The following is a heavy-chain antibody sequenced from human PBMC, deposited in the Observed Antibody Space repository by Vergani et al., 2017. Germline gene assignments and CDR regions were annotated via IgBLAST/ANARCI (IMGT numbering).Heavy chain of an antibody. J-gene: IGHJ6*02. D-gene: IGHD3-10*01. CDR3: ATDIPLARYGSGRPYYGMDV. CDR2: FDPEDGET. V-gene: IGHV1-24*01. CDR1: GYTLTELS. Sequence: QVQLVQSGAEVKKPGASVKVSCKVSGYTLTELSMHWVRQAPGKGLEWMGGFDPEDGETIYAQKFQGRVTMTGDTSTDTAYMELSSLRSEDTAVYYCATDIPLARYGSGRPYYGMDVWGQGTTVTVSS.